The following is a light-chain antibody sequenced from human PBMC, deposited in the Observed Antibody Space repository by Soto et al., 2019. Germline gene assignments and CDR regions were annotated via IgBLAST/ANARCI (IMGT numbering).Light chain of an antibody. J-gene: IGKJ1*01. Sequence: DIQMTQSPSTLSASVGDRVTITCRASQSFSTWLAWYQQKPGKAPNLLIYKASNLESGVPSRFSGSGSGTEFTLTISSLQPEDFATYYCQQYNSYPWTFGQGTKVEIK. CDR3: QQYNSYPWT. CDR1: QSFSTW. CDR2: KAS. V-gene: IGKV1-5*03.